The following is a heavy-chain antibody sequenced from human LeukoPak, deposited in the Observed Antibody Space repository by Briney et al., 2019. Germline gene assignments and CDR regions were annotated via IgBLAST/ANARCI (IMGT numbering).Heavy chain of an antibody. V-gene: IGHV4-38-2*02. CDR3: ARILGYYDILTGYYKGWFDP. CDR1: GGSISSYY. D-gene: IGHD3-9*01. J-gene: IGHJ5*02. Sequence: SETLSLACTVSGGSISSYYWGWIRQPPGKGLEWIGSIYHSGSTYYNPSLKSRVTISVDTSKNQFSLKLSSVTAADTAVYYCARILGYYDILTGYYKGWFDPWGQGTLVTVSS. CDR2: IYHSGST.